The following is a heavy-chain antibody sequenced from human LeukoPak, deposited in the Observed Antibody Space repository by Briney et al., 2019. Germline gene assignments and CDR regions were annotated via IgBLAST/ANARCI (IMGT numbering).Heavy chain of an antibody. Sequence: ASVKISCKAPGYTFTSYGISWVRQAPGQGLEWMGWISAYNGNTNYAKKLQGRVTMTSDTSTSTAYMELRSLRSDDTAVYYCARVWYQLLAVAGSSLWDFWGQGTIAIVSS. CDR2: ISAYNGNT. D-gene: IGHD2-2*01. CDR1: GYTFTSYG. V-gene: IGHV1-18*01. CDR3: ARVWYQLLAVAGSSLWDF. J-gene: IGHJ3*01.